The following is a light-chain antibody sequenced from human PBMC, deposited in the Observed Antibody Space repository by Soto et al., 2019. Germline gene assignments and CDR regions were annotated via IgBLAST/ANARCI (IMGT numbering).Light chain of an antibody. J-gene: IGKJ4*01. CDR1: QSVSNN. V-gene: IGKV3-15*01. CDR3: QQCNNWPLT. Sequence: EIVMTQSPATLSVSPGETATLSCRASQSVSNNLAWFQQKPGQAPRLLIYRASTRATGIPARFSGSGSGTEFTLDISSLQSEEFAVYYCQQCNNWPLTFGGGTKVEIK. CDR2: RAS.